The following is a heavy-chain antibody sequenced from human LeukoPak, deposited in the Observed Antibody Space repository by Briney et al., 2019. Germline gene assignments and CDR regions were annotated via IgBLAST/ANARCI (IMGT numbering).Heavy chain of an antibody. V-gene: IGHV3-9*01. CDR1: GFTFDDYA. J-gene: IGHJ4*02. Sequence: GGSLRLSCAASGFTFDDYAMHWVRQAPGKGLEWVSGISWNSGSIGYADSVKGRFTISRDNAKNSLYLQMNSLRAEDTALYYCAKDPTSIAAAGYYFDYWGQGTLVTVSS. CDR2: ISWNSGSI. D-gene: IGHD6-25*01. CDR3: AKDPTSIAAAGYYFDY.